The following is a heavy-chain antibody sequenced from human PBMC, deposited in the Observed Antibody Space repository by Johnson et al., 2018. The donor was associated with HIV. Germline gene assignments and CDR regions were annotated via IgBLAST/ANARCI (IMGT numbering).Heavy chain of an antibody. D-gene: IGHD3-22*01. CDR3: ARSRYDSSGYGI. Sequence: MLLVESGGGLVKPGGSLRLSCAASGFTFSDYYMSWIRQAPGKGLEWVSVIYSGGSTYYADSVKGRFTISRDNSKNTLYLQMNSLRAEDTAVYYCARSRYDSSGYGIWGQGTMVTVSS. V-gene: IGHV3-66*01. J-gene: IGHJ3*02. CDR1: GFTFSDYY. CDR2: IYSGGST.